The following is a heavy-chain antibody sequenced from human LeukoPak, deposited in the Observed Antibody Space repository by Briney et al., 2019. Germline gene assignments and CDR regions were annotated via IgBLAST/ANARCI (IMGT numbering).Heavy chain of an antibody. V-gene: IGHV4-34*01. CDR1: GGSFSGYY. CDR2: INHSGST. Sequence: PSETLSLTCAVYGGSFSGYYWSWIRQPPGKGLEWIGEINHSGSTNYTPSLKSRVTISVDTSKNQFSLKLSSVTAADTAVYYCARGLSYSTRNWFDPWGQGTLVTVSS. J-gene: IGHJ5*02. CDR3: ARGLSYSTRNWFDP. D-gene: IGHD6-13*01.